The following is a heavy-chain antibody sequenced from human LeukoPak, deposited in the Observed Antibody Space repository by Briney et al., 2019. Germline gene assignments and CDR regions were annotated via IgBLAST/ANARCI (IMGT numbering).Heavy chain of an antibody. Sequence: ASETLSLTCSVSGGSINNYYWSWVRQPPGKGLEWVGYTSYSEVTDYNPSLKSRVTISVDTSKNQFSLKLSSVAAADTAVYYCAREWFGESLGAFDIWGQGTMVTVSS. CDR1: GGSINNYY. V-gene: IGHV4-59*12. CDR2: TSYSEVT. D-gene: IGHD3-10*01. J-gene: IGHJ3*02. CDR3: AREWFGESLGAFDI.